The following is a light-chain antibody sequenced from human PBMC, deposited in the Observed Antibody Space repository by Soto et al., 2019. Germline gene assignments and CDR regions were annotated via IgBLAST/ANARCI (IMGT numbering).Light chain of an antibody. CDR3: QQYGTSPSWT. V-gene: IGKV3-20*01. CDR1: QSVSSDT. Sequence: ETVLTQSPGTLSLSPGERATLSCRASQSVSSDTLAWYQQKPGQAPRLLLYGASTRATGIPDRFSGSGSGTDFTLTVSRLEPDYFAVYYCQQYGTSPSWTFGQGTKVEIK. CDR2: GAS. J-gene: IGKJ1*01.